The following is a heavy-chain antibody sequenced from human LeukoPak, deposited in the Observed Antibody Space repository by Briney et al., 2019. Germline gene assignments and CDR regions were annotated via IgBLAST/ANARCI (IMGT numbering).Heavy chain of an antibody. CDR3: ARGGYYYDSSGYSHLPDY. V-gene: IGHV1-69*13. CDR2: IIPIVGTT. D-gene: IGHD3-22*01. CDR1: GGTFSSYA. J-gene: IGHJ4*02. Sequence: ASVKVSCKAPGGTFSSYAFSWVRQAPGQGLEWMGGIIPIVGTTNYAQMSQGRVTITADESTSTAYMELSSLRSEDTAVYYCARGGYYYDSSGYSHLPDYWGQGTLVTVSA.